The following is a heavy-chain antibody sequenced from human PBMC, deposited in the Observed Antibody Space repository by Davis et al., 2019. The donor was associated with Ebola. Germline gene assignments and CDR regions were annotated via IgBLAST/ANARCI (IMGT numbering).Heavy chain of an antibody. V-gene: IGHV3-23*01. Sequence: GGSLRLSCAASGFTFSSYAKSWVRQAPGKGLAWVTAISGSGGSTYYADSVKGRFTISRDNSKNTLYLQMNSLRAEDTAVYYCAKENYGEDYFDYWGQGTLVTVSS. CDR2: ISGSGGST. CDR1: GFTFSSYA. D-gene: IGHD4-17*01. J-gene: IGHJ4*02. CDR3: AKENYGEDYFDY.